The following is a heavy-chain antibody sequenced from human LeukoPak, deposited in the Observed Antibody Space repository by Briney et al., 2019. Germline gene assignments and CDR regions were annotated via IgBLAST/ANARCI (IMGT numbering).Heavy chain of an antibody. D-gene: IGHD3-3*01. CDR3: ARDLLPMTKAGVVND. V-gene: IGHV1-69*13. CDR2: VLPIFGIT. Sequence: SAKVSCKASGGSFSSYGISWVRQAPGQGLEWMGGVLPIFGITNYAQRFQGRVTITADESRSTAYMELSSLTSDDTAVYYCARDLLPMTKAGVVNDWGQGSLVIVSA. J-gene: IGHJ4*02. CDR1: GGSFSSYG.